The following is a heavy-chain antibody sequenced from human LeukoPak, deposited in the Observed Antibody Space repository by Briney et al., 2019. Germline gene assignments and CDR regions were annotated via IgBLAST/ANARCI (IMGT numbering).Heavy chain of an antibody. V-gene: IGHV3-7*04. CDR1: GFTFSSYW. Sequence: GGSLRLSCAASGFTFSSYWMSWVRQAPGKGLEWVANIKQDGSEEVYVDSVKGRFTISRDNAKNSLFLQMNTLRAEDTSVYYCARGLCSSTWSYGMDVWGQGTTVTVSS. D-gene: IGHD6-6*01. CDR2: IKQDGSEE. J-gene: IGHJ6*02. CDR3: ARGLCSSTWSYGMDV.